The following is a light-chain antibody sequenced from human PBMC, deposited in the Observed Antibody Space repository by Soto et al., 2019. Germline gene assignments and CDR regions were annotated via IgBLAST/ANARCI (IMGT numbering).Light chain of an antibody. Sequence: DIQMTQSPSTLSASVGDRVSISFRAGQSIGRRLACYQQKPGKAPNLLIYDASGLETGVPSRFRGSGSGTEFTLTISSLQPDDFATYYCQHYNSYSEAFGQGTKVDI. CDR2: DAS. V-gene: IGKV1-5*01. J-gene: IGKJ1*01. CDR1: QSIGRR. CDR3: QHYNSYSEA.